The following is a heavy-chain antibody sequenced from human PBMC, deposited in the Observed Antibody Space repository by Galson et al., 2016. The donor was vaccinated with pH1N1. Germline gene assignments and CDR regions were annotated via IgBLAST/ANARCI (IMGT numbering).Heavy chain of an antibody. D-gene: IGHD5-12*01. CDR1: GFSLSSFW. CDR3: ARSIGNIGAH. J-gene: IGHJ4*02. V-gene: IGHV3-7*01. CDR2: INEDGSKI. Sequence: SLRLSCAASGFSLSSFWMTWVRQAPEKGLEWVANINEDGSKIYYVDSVKGRFTISRDNAKNSLYLQMNSLRAEDTAVYYCARSIGNIGAHWGQGTLVTVSS.